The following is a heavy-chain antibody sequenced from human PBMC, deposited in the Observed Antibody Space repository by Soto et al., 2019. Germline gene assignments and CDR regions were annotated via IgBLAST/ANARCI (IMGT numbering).Heavy chain of an antibody. D-gene: IGHD3-3*01. V-gene: IGHV3-23*01. J-gene: IGHJ6*02. CDR2: IGCSGGST. Sequence: GGSLRLSCAASGFTFSSYAMSWVGQAPGKGLEWDSGIGCSGGSTYYADAVKGRFTISRDNSKNTLYLQMNSLRAEDTAVYYCAKDLLRFLEWYEGYGMDVWGQGTTATVSS. CDR3: AKDLLRFLEWYEGYGMDV. CDR1: GFTFSSYA.